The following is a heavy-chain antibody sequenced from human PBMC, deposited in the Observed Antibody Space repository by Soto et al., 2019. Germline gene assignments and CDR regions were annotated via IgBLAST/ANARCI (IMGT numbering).Heavy chain of an antibody. CDR1: GFTFSSYW. CDR3: ARYYYDSSGYYVGYYYGMDV. CDR2: IKQDGSEK. Sequence: EVQLVESGGGLVQPGGSLRLSCAASGFTFSSYWMSWVRQAPGKGLEWVANIKQDGSEKYYVDSVKGRFTISRDNAKNSLYLQMNGLSADDTAVYYCARYYYDSSGYYVGYYYGMDVWGNGTTVTVSS. J-gene: IGHJ6*04. D-gene: IGHD3-22*01. V-gene: IGHV3-7*03.